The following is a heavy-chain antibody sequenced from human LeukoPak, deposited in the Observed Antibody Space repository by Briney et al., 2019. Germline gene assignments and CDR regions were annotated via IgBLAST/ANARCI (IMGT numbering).Heavy chain of an antibody. J-gene: IGHJ4*02. CDR1: RYTFIGYY. CDR2: IDPNNGDT. D-gene: IGHD3/OR15-3a*01. Sequence: GASVKVSCKASRYTFIGYYIHWVRQAPGQGLEWMGWIDPNNGDTNYTQKFQGRVTMTRDTSISTAYMELSRLRSDDTAVYYCARDWTRGRPGPNYYFDYWGQGTLVTVSS. V-gene: IGHV1-2*02. CDR3: ARDWTRGRPGPNYYFDY.